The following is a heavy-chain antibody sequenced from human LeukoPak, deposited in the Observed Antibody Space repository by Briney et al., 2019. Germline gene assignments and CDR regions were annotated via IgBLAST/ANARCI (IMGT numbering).Heavy chain of an antibody. CDR3: ARVAGATVLDY. Sequence: PGESLRLSCAASGFTVSSNYMSWVRQAPGKGLEWVSVIYSGGSTYYADSVKGRFTISRDNSKNTLYLQMNSLRAEDTAVYYCARVAGATVLDYWGQGTLVTVSS. J-gene: IGHJ4*02. CDR2: IYSGGST. D-gene: IGHD1-26*01. V-gene: IGHV3-66*01. CDR1: GFTVSSNY.